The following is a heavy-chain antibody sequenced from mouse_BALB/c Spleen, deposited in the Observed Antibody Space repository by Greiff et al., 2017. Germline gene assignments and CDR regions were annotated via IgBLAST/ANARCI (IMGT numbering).Heavy chain of an antibody. J-gene: IGHJ4*01. CDR2: IDPENGDT. Sequence: EVQLQQSGAELVRSGASVKLSCTASGFNIKDYYMHWVKQRPEQGLEWIGWIDPENGDTEYAPKFQGKATMTADTSSNTAYLQLSSLTSEDTAVYYCNAEIHYYGYDYAMDYWGQGTSVTVSS. CDR1: GFNIKDYY. D-gene: IGHD1-2*01. V-gene: IGHV14-4*02. CDR3: NAEIHYYGYDYAMDY.